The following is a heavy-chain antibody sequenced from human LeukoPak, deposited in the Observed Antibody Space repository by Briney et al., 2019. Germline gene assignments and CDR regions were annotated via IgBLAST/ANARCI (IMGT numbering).Heavy chain of an antibody. V-gene: IGHV4-4*07. CDR2: IYTGGST. D-gene: IGHD1-7*01. CDR1: GGSISSYY. Sequence: NASETLSLTCTVSGGSISSYYWSWIRQPAGKGLEWIGRIYTGGSTNYNPSLKSRVTMSVDTSKNQFSLKLSSVTAADTAVYYCARVSRVTGTTEAFDIWGQGTMVTVSS. CDR3: ARVSRVTGTTEAFDI. J-gene: IGHJ3*02.